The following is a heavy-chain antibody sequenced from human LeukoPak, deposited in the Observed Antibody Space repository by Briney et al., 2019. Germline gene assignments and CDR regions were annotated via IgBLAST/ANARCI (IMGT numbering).Heavy chain of an antibody. D-gene: IGHD6-13*01. J-gene: IGHJ4*02. V-gene: IGHV3-23*01. CDR1: GFTFSSYG. Sequence: GGSLRLSCTASGFTFSSYGMNWVRQAPGKGLEWVSVISGSGGTTYYADSVKGRFTISRDNSKNTLYLQMNSLRAEVTAVYYCAKDVYSSTGLFDYWGQGTLVTVSS. CDR2: ISGSGGTT. CDR3: AKDVYSSTGLFDY.